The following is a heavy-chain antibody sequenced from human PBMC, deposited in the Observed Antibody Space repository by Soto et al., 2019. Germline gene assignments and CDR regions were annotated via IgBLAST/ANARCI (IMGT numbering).Heavy chain of an antibody. V-gene: IGHV3-30*18. CDR3: AKDMIPLVRGVTTQSYYYYGMDV. Sequence: ESGGGVVQPGRSLRLSCAASGFTFSSYGMHWVRQAPGKGLEWVAVISYDGSNKYYADSVKGRFTISRDNSKNTLYLQMNSLRAEDTAVYYCAKDMIPLVRGVTTQSYYYYGMDVWGQGTTVTVSS. D-gene: IGHD3-10*01. CDR1: GFTFSSYG. J-gene: IGHJ6*02. CDR2: ISYDGSNK.